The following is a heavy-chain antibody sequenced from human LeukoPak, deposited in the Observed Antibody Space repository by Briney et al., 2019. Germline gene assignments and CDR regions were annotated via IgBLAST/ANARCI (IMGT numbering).Heavy chain of an antibody. CDR2: IYYSGST. CDR3: ARGDSGYDFWSGYYTGPFDI. D-gene: IGHD3-3*01. Sequence: SETLSLTCTVSGGSISSSSYYWGWIRQPPGKGLEWIGSIYYSGSTYYNPSLKSRVTISVDTSKNQFSLKLSSVTAADTAVYYCARGDSGYDFWSGYYTGPFDIWGQGTMVTVSS. CDR1: GGSISSSSYY. V-gene: IGHV4-39*07. J-gene: IGHJ3*02.